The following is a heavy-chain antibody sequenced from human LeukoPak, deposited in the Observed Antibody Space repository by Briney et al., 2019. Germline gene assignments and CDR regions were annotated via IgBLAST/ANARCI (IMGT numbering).Heavy chain of an antibody. V-gene: IGHV3-64*01. CDR1: GFMFSTYA. CDR3: VRDMTGNYYDT. CDR2: VNSNGRNT. D-gene: IGHD3-22*01. Sequence: GGSLRLSCAASGFMFSTYAMHWVRQAPGKGLEYVSAVNSNGRNTFYARSVKGRFTISRDNPKNTLYLQMGGLRAEDTALYYCVRDMTGNYYDTWGQGTLVTVSS. J-gene: IGHJ4*02.